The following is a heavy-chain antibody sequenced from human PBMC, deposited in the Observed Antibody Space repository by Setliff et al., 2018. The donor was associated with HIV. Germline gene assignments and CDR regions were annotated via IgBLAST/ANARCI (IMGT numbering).Heavy chain of an antibody. V-gene: IGHV4-39*07. CDR2: IFHNGTS. Sequence: PSETLSLTCTVSGGPISRSSYYWGWIRQSPGKRLEWMGGIFHNGTSLYNPSLRSRVTISMDTSKNQFSLKLNSVTAADTAVYYCAKDRSGSYRTFDYWGPGILVTVSS. D-gene: IGHD1-26*01. CDR3: AKDRSGSYRTFDY. J-gene: IGHJ4*02. CDR1: GGPISRSSYY.